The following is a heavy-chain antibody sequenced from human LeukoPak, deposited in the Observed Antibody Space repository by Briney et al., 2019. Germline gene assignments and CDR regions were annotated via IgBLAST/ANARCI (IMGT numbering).Heavy chain of an antibody. D-gene: IGHD2-15*01. Sequence: ASVKVSCKASGYTFNDYYMHWVRRAPGQAFEWMGWINPHSGDTKFAQKFHGRVTMTRDTSISTAYMELSNLKSDDTATYYCARSGGHCFGLMDSWGQGTLVTVSS. V-gene: IGHV1-2*02. CDR2: INPHSGDT. CDR1: GYTFNDYY. CDR3: ARSGGHCFGLMDS. J-gene: IGHJ4*02.